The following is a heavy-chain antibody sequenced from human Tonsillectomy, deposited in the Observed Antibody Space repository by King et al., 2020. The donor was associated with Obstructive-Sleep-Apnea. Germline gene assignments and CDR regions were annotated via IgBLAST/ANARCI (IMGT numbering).Heavy chain of an antibody. CDR1: GFTFSDSG. CDR3: ARPGVGASAIIEY. Sequence: VQLVESGGGVVQPGRSLRLSCAASGFTFSDSGMHWVRQTPGKGLEWVSFIRFDGSENYYADSVKGRFTISRDNSRNTLYLHMNSLRVGDTAVYYCARPGVGASAIIEYWGQGTLVTVSS. V-gene: IGHV3-30*02. J-gene: IGHJ4*02. CDR2: IRFDGSEN. D-gene: IGHD3-3*01.